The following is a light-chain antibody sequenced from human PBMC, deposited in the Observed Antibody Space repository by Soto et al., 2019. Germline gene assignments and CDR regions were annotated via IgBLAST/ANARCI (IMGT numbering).Light chain of an antibody. V-gene: IGKV1-27*01. Sequence: DMQMTQSPSSLSASVGDRVTITCRASQGISNLAWYQQKPGKVPKLLISAASTLQSGVPSRFSGSGSGTDFTLTITSLQPEDVATYYCQKYSSVITFGQGTRLEIK. J-gene: IGKJ5*01. CDR3: QKYSSVIT. CDR2: AAS. CDR1: QGISN.